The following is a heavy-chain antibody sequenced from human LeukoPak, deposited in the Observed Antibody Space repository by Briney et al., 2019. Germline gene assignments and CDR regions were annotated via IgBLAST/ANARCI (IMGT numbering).Heavy chain of an antibody. J-gene: IGHJ4*02. CDR3: ATLSRSGSYHYGFDY. Sequence: PGESPKISCKASGYSFTNYWIGWVRQMPGKGLEWMGIIYPGDSDTRYSPSFQGQVTISADKSITTAYLQWSSLKASDTAMYFCATLSRSGSYHYGFDYWGQGTLVTVSS. CDR2: IYPGDSDT. D-gene: IGHD3-10*01. CDR1: GYSFTNYW. V-gene: IGHV5-51*01.